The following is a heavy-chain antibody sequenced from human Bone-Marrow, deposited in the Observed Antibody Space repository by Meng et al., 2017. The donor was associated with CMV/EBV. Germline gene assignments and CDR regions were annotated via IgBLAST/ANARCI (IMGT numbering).Heavy chain of an antibody. J-gene: IGHJ5*02. Sequence: GGSLRLSCAASGFTFSSYGMYWVRQAPGKGLEWVAVISYDGSNKYYADSVKGRFTISRDNSKNTLYLQMNSLRAEDTAVYYCARPMRTYGQWLPTSPWGQGTLVTVSS. V-gene: IGHV3-30*19. D-gene: IGHD6-19*01. CDR3: ARPMRTYGQWLPTSP. CDR2: ISYDGSNK. CDR1: GFTFSSYG.